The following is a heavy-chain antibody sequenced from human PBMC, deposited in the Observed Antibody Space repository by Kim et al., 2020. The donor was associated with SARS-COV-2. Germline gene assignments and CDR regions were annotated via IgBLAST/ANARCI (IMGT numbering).Heavy chain of an antibody. CDR1: GGSISSYY. CDR3: ARGYFAAY. Sequence: SETLSLTCTVSGGSISSYYWSWIRQPPGKGLECIGYIFYSGSTNYNPSLKSRVTISVDTSKNQFSLKLSSVTAADTAVYFCARGYFAAYWGQGTLVTVSS. D-gene: IGHD6-13*01. V-gene: IGHV4-59*01. J-gene: IGHJ4*02. CDR2: IFYSGST.